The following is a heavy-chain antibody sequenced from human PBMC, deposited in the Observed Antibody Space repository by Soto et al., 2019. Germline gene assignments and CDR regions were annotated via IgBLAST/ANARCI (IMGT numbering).Heavy chain of an antibody. CDR1: GFTFTRHS. Sequence: GGSLRLSCAASGFTFTRHSMNWVRQAAGKGLEWVAVISYDGSNKYYADPVKGRFTISRDNSKNTLYLQMNSLRAEDTAVYYCARGLFYDFWSGYYTEGYYFDYWGQGTLVTVSS. CDR3: ARGLFYDFWSGYYTEGYYFDY. CDR2: ISYDGSNK. J-gene: IGHJ4*02. D-gene: IGHD3-3*01. V-gene: IGHV3-30*03.